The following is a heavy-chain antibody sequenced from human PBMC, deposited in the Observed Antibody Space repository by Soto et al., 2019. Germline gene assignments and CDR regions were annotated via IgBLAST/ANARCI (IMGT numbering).Heavy chain of an antibody. CDR3: ARRDEQWLVTYYYYYGMDV. V-gene: IGHV3-30-3*01. CDR1: GFTFSSYA. Sequence: QPGGSLRLSCAASGFTFSSYAMHWVRQAPGKGLEWVAVISYDGSNKYYADSVKGRLTISRDNSKNTLYLQMNSLRAEDTAVYYCARRDEQWLVTYYYYYGMDVWGQGTTVTVSS. CDR2: ISYDGSNK. J-gene: IGHJ6*02. D-gene: IGHD6-19*01.